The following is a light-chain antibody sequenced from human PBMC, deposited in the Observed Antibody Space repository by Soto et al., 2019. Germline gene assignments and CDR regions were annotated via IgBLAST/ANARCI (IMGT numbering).Light chain of an antibody. V-gene: IGKV3-20*01. CDR3: QQYDTSPPMYT. CDR2: ATS. J-gene: IGKJ2*01. Sequence: EIVLTQSPGTLSLSPGESATLSCRARQSVDSTYLAWYQQKPDQSPRLLIYATSTRAAGIPDRFSGSGSGTDFTLTISRLEPDDVAVYYCQQYDTSPPMYTFGQGTKVDIK. CDR1: QSVDSTY.